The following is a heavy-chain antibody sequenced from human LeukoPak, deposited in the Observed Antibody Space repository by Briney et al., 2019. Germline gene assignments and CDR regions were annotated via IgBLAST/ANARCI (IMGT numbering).Heavy chain of an antibody. CDR3: ARDRVGATDYFDY. V-gene: IGHV3-30-3*01. J-gene: IGHJ4*02. CDR2: ISYDGSNK. CDR1: GFTFSGYW. Sequence: QTGGSLRLSCAASGFTFSGYWMSWVRQAPGKGLEWVAVISYDGSNKYYADSVKGRFTISRDNSKNTLYLQMNSLRAEDTAVYYCARDRVGATDYFDYWGQGTLVTVSS. D-gene: IGHD1-26*01.